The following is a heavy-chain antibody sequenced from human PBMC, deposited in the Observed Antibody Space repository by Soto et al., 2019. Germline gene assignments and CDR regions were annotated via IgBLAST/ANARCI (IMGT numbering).Heavy chain of an antibody. J-gene: IGHJ5*02. Sequence: QVQLVQSGAEVKKPGASVKVSCKASGYTFTSYAMHWVRQAPGQRLEWMGWINAGNGNTKYSQKFQGRVTITRDTSASTAYMEMSSLRSEDTAVYYCARGYGGPIGWFDPWGQGTLVTVSS. CDR2: INAGNGNT. V-gene: IGHV1-3*01. CDR3: ARGYGGPIGWFDP. D-gene: IGHD3-16*01. CDR1: GYTFTSYA.